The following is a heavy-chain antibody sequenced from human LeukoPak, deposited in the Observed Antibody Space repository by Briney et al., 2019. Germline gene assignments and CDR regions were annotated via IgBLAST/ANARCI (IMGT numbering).Heavy chain of an antibody. Sequence: SETLSLTCTVSGGSISSYYWSWIRQPPGKGLEWIGYIYYSGSTNYNPSLKSRVTISVDTSKNQFSLKLSSVTAADTAVYYCARHVRICSGGSCYVHFDYWGQGTLVTVSS. CDR2: IYYSGST. D-gene: IGHD2-15*01. V-gene: IGHV4-59*08. J-gene: IGHJ4*02. CDR3: ARHVRICSGGSCYVHFDY. CDR1: GGSISSYY.